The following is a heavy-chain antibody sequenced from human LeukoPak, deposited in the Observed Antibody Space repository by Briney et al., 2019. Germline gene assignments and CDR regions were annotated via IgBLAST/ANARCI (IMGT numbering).Heavy chain of an antibody. V-gene: IGHV3-21*06. CDR1: GFTFSNFG. Sequence: KTGGYLRRYCAASGFTFSNFGMSWVRQAPGKGLEWASSISTTGSDIYYADSVRGRFTISRDNAKNSLYLQMTSLRVEDTAVYYCAREVTGYKSGQKYSWFDPWGQGTLVTVSS. J-gene: IGHJ5*02. CDR2: ISTTGSDI. D-gene: IGHD6-19*01. CDR3: AREVTGYKSGQKYSWFDP.